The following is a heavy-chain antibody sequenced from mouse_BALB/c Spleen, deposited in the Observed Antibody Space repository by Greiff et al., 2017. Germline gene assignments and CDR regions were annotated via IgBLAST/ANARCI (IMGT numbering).Heavy chain of an antibody. CDR2: IDPENGNT. CDR1: GFNIKDYY. D-gene: IGHD1-2*01. J-gene: IGHJ4*01. Sequence: EVQLQQSGAELVRPGALVKLSCKASGFNIKDYYMHWVKQRPEQGLEWIGWIDPENGNTIYDPKFQGKASITADTSSNTAYLQLSSLTSEDTAVYYCARQNTATGYYYAMDYWGQGTSVTVSS. V-gene: IGHV14-1*02. CDR3: ARQNTATGYYYAMDY.